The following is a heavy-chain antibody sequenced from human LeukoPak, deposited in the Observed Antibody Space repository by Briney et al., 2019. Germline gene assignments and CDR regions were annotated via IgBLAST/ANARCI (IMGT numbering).Heavy chain of an antibody. V-gene: IGHV3-15*07. CDR2: IKSKTDGETT. CDR1: GFTFSNAW. D-gene: IGHD3-16*02. CDR3: TTGFGVIPDY. Sequence: GGSLRLSCAASGFTFSNAWMNWVRQAPGKGLEWVGRIKSKTDGETTDYAAPVKGRFTISRDDSKNTLYLQMNSLKTEDTAVYYCTTGFGVIPDYWGQGTLVTVSS. J-gene: IGHJ4*02.